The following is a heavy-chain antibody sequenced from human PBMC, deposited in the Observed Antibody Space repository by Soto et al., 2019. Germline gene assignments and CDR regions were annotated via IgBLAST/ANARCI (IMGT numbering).Heavy chain of an antibody. Sequence: PGGALRLSCAASGFTFSNYNMHWVRQAPGKGLEWVAVISYDGSNKYYADSVKGRFTISRDNSKNTLYLQMNSLRAEDKAVLYCAKEDTGGALHYWGQGTLVTVSS. CDR1: GFTFSNYN. J-gene: IGHJ4*02. CDR2: ISYDGSNK. V-gene: IGHV3-30*18. CDR3: AKEDTGGALHY. D-gene: IGHD3-16*01.